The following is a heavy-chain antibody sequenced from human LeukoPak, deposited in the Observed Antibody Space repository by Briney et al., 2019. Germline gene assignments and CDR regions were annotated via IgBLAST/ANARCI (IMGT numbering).Heavy chain of an antibody. J-gene: IGHJ3*02. V-gene: IGHV4-59*08. D-gene: IGHD3-22*01. CDR2: MYYSGST. CDR1: GGSISGYY. CDR3: ARHFTYYYDSSGYPRDAFDI. Sequence: SETLSLTCTVSGGSISGYYWSWIRQSPGKGLVWIGYMYYSGSTNYNPSLKSRVTISIDMSKNQFSLTLSSVTAAHTALYYCARHFTYYYDSSGYPRDAFDIWGQGTMVTVSS.